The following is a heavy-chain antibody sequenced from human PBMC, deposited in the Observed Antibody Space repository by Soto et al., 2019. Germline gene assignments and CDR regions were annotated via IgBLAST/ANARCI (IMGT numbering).Heavy chain of an antibody. CDR1: EFTFSSYT. D-gene: IGHD3-3*01. CDR3: ARAPRYNAFWSDMDV. Sequence: SLILSCEASEFTFSSYTMHWVRQAPGKGLEWVAIISYDGSNKYYADFVKGRFTISRDNSKNTLYLQMNSLRPEDTALYFCARAPRYNAFWSDMDVWGQGNTVT. CDR2: ISYDGSNK. J-gene: IGHJ6*02. V-gene: IGHV3-30-3*01.